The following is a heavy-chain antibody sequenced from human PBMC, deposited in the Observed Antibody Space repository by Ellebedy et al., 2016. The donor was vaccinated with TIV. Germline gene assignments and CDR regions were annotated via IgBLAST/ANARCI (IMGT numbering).Heavy chain of an antibody. D-gene: IGHD2-2*01. CDR3: VSTPARSRSSTSCYLDY. CDR2: INPSGGST. J-gene: IGHJ4*02. V-gene: IGHV1-46*01. Sequence: ASVKVSXXASGYTFTSYYMHWVRQAPGQGLEWMGIINPSGGSTSYAQKFQGRVTMTRDTSTSTVYMELRSLRSDDTAVYYCVSTPARSRSSTSCYLDYWGQGTLVTVSS. CDR1: GYTFTSYY.